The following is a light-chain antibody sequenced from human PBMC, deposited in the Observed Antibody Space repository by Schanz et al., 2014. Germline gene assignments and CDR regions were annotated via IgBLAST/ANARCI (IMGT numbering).Light chain of an antibody. J-gene: IGLJ1*01. CDR3: SSYAGSNNFEGYV. Sequence: QSALTQPASVSGSPGQSITISCTGTASDIGSYNYVSWYQHHPARAPKLLIYDVHNRPSAISTRFSGSKSGNTASLTVSGLQAEDEADYYCSSYAGSNNFEGYVFGTGTKLTVL. V-gene: IGLV2-14*03. CDR2: DVH. CDR1: ASDIGSYNY.